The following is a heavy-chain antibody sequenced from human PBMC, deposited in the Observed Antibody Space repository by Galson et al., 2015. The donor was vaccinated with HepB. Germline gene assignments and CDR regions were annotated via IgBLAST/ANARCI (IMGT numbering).Heavy chain of an antibody. D-gene: IGHD5-18*01. CDR3: AHIWVSDASMVYYPFDY. J-gene: IGHJ4*02. CDR2: LCWGEGK. Sequence: PALVQPTQTLTLTCTFSGFSLSTGGVGGGWIRQPPGKALEWLALLCWGEGKRYSPSLKSRLNITKDTSKNQGVLTMSNMDPVDTAKYCCAHIWVSDASMVYYPFDYWGQGTLVTVSS. CDR1: GFSLSTGGVG. V-gene: IGHV2-5*02.